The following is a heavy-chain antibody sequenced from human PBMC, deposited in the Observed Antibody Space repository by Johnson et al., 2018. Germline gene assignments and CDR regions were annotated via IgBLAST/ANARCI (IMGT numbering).Heavy chain of an antibody. CDR2: ISYDGRNE. J-gene: IGHJ6*03. V-gene: IGHV3-30*18. Sequence: VQLVESGGGVVQPGRSLRLSCAASGFTFSVYGMHWVRQAPGKGLEWVALISYDGRNEHYAASAKGRFTVSRDNSKNTLYLQMNSLRAEDTAVYYCAKASSSWSYHYYMDVWGKGTTVTVSS. CDR3: AKASSSWSYHYYMDV. CDR1: GFTFSVYG. D-gene: IGHD6-13*01.